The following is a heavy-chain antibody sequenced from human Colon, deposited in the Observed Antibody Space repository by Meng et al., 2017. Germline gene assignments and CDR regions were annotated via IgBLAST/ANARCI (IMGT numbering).Heavy chain of an antibody. CDR1: GYTFTTYG. D-gene: IGHD4-17*01. V-gene: IGHV1-18*01. J-gene: IGHJ4*02. Sequence: QVQLVQFGAEVTKPGASVKVSCKAAGYTFTTYGISWMRQAPGQGLEWMGWISTYDDNTNYVEKFRGRVTMTTDTSTNTAYMELRSLRSDDTAVYYCARDNPGDYVWDYWGQGTLVTVSS. CDR3: ARDNPGDYVWDY. CDR2: ISTYDDNT.